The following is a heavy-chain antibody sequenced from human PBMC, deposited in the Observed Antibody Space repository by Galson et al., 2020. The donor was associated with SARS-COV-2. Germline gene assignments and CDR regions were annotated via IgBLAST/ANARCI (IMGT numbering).Heavy chain of an antibody. CDR3: ARISGINAGYNWFDP. J-gene: IGHJ5*02. CDR2: IFHSGGT. Sequence: SETLSLTCAVSGGSVSSPNTWWSWVRQPPGKGLEWIGEIFHSGGTNYNPSLRSRVTISVNKSNNQFSLKLSSVTAADTAIYYCARISGINAGYNWFDPWGQGTLVTVSS. CDR1: GGSVSSPNTW. V-gene: IGHV4-4*02. D-gene: IGHD3-9*01.